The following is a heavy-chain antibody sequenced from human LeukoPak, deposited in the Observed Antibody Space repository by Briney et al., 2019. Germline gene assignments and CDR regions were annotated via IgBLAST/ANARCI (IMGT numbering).Heavy chain of an antibody. J-gene: IGHJ6*02. V-gene: IGHV1-69*08. CDR2: IIPILNTT. CDR1: GGTFSRYT. CDR3: ARGTSIRGDDYHGMDV. Sequence: GSSVKVSCKASGGTFSRYTFNWVRQAPGQGPEWRGRIIPILNTTNYAQKLQDRVTIIADRSTSTTYMELRGLRSEDTAVYYCARGTSIRGDDYHGMDVWGQGTTITVSS. D-gene: IGHD3-10*01.